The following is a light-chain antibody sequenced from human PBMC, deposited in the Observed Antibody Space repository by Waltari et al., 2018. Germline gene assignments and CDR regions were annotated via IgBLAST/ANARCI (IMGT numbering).Light chain of an antibody. CDR2: EVS. CDR1: SSDVGGYDY. Sequence: QSALTQPPSASGSPGQSITISCTGTSSDVGGYDYVSWYQQHPGKAPKLMIYEVSTRPSGVPDRFAGSKSGNTASLTVSGLQAEDEADYYCSSYAGSNNAVFGGGTHLTVL. V-gene: IGLV2-8*01. CDR3: SSYAGSNNAV. J-gene: IGLJ7*01.